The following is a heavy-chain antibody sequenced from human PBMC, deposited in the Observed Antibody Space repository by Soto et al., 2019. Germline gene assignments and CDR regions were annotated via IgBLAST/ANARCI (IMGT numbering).Heavy chain of an antibody. J-gene: IGHJ4*02. CDR3: ARDSSGWYGFRGDFDY. V-gene: IGHV3-7*01. D-gene: IGHD6-19*01. CDR1: GFTFSSYW. CDR2: IKQDGSEK. Sequence: GGSLRLSCAASGFTFSSYWMSWVRQAPGKGLEWVANIKQDGSEKYYVDSGKGRFTISRDNAKNSLYLQMNSLRAEDTAVYYCARDSSGWYGFRGDFDYWGQGTLVTVSS.